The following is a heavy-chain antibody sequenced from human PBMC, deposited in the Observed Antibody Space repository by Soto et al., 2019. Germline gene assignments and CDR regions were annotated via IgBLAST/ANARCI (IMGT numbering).Heavy chain of an antibody. D-gene: IGHD2-15*01. CDR2: ISAYNGNT. Sequence: ASVKVSCKASGYTFTNFGISWVRQAPGQGLEWMGWISAYNGNTNYAQNFQGRVTMTTDTSTSTAYMELRSLRSDDTAVYYCASRGTPLDYWGQGTLVTVSS. V-gene: IGHV1-18*01. CDR1: GYTFTNFG. J-gene: IGHJ4*02. CDR3: ASRGTPLDY.